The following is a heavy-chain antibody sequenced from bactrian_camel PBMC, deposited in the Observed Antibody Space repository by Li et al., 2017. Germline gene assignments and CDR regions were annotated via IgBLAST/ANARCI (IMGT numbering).Heavy chain of an antibody. Sequence: HVQLVESGGGSVQAGGTLRLACVVSINHFIEYCMTWFRQVPGKEREGVAAISNVGDRTYADSVQGRFTIARENTKNTLYLQMNSLKPEDTAMYYCAAARPGGGCSMSFWGQGTQVTVS. D-gene: IGHD7*01. CDR2: ISNVGDR. CDR1: INHFIEYC. V-gene: IGHV3S53*01. CDR3: AAARPGGGCSMSF. J-gene: IGHJ4*01.